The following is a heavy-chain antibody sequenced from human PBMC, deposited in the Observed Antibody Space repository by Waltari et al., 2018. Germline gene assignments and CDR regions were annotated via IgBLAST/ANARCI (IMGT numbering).Heavy chain of an antibody. CDR3: AKETYGDYDLDY. CDR1: GFTFSSYG. V-gene: IGHV3-30*02. Sequence: QVQLVESGGGVVQPGGSLRLSCAASGFTFSSYGMHWVRQAPGKGLEWVAFIRYDGSNKYYEDTVKGRFTISRDNSKNTLYLQMNSLRAEDTAVYYCAKETYGDYDLDYWGQGTLVTVSS. J-gene: IGHJ4*02. CDR2: IRYDGSNK. D-gene: IGHD4-17*01.